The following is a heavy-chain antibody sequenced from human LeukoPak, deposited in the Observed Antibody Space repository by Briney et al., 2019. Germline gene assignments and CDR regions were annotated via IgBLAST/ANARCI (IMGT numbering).Heavy chain of an antibody. CDR2: IYYSGST. V-gene: IGHV4-61*01. CDR1: GGSVSSGNYY. Sequence: KASETLSLTCTVSGGSVSSGNYYWSWIRQPPGKGLGWIGYIYYSGSTNYNPSLKSRVTISVDTSKNQFSLKLNSVTTADTAVYYCARGPRGTNWFDPWGQGTLVTVSS. CDR3: ARGPRGTNWFDP. J-gene: IGHJ5*02. D-gene: IGHD1-1*01.